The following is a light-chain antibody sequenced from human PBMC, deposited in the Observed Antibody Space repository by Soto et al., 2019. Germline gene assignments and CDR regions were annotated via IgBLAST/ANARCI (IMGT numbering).Light chain of an antibody. J-gene: IGKJ1*01. CDR3: QQYGSSPRT. V-gene: IGKV3-20*01. CDR1: QSVNNF. CDR2: GAS. Sequence: ETLLTQSPATLSLSPGERATLSCRASQSVNNFLAWYQQKPGQAPRLLIYGASSRATGIPDRFSGSGSGTDFTLTISRLEPEDFAVYYCQQYGSSPRTFGQGTKVDIK.